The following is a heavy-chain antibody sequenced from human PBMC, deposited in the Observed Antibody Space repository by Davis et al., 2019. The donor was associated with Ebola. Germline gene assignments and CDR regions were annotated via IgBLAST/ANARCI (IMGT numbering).Heavy chain of an antibody. Sequence: SVKVSCKASGYTFTSYYMHWVRQAPGQGLEWMGGIIPILGTANYAQKFQGRVTITADESTSTAYMELSSLRSEDTAVYYCAREEVVGGYFDYWGQGTLVTVSS. CDR1: GYTFTSYY. CDR2: IIPILGTA. V-gene: IGHV1-69*13. D-gene: IGHD4-23*01. CDR3: AREEVVGGYFDY. J-gene: IGHJ4*02.